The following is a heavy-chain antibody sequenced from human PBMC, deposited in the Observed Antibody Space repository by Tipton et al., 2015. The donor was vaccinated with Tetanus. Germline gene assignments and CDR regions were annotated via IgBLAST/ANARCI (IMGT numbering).Heavy chain of an antibody. CDR1: GGAFSYSY. CDR2: ISHRGST. V-gene: IGHV4-34*01. D-gene: IGHD3-16*01. Sequence: TLSLTCAFYGGAFSYSYLEWVPQPPGEGVGWIGEISHRGSTNYNPSLKSRVTISVDTSKNQFSPRLNSVTAADTAVYYCARAGETPLWGAFNSWGQGALVTVSS. CDR3: ARAGETPLWGAFNS. J-gene: IGHJ4*02.